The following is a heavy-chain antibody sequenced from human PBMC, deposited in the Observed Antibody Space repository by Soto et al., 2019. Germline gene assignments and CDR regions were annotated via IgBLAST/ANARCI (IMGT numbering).Heavy chain of an antibody. J-gene: IGHJ6*02. D-gene: IGHD6-19*01. Sequence: LSLTCTVSGGSISSRSYYWGWIRQPPGKGLEWIGSIYCSGSTYYNPSLKSRVTISVDTSKNQFSLKLSSVTAADTAVYYCARTNKWLDYYYGVDVWGQGTTVTVSS. V-gene: IGHV4-39*01. CDR1: GGSISSRSYY. CDR3: ARTNKWLDYYYGVDV. CDR2: IYCSGST.